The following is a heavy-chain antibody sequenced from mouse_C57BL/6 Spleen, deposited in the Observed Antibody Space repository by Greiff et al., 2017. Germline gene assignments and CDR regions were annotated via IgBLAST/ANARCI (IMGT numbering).Heavy chain of an antibody. CDR3: ARRRDGYYDY. J-gene: IGHJ2*01. V-gene: IGHV1-52*01. CDR2: IDPSDSET. CDR1: GYTFTSYW. D-gene: IGHD2-3*01. Sequence: VQLQQSGAELVRPGSSVKLSCKASGYTFTSYWMHWVKQRPIQGLEWIGNIDPSDSETHYNQKFKDKATLTVDKSSSTAYMQLSSLTSEDSAVYYCARRRDGYYDYWGQGTTLTVSS.